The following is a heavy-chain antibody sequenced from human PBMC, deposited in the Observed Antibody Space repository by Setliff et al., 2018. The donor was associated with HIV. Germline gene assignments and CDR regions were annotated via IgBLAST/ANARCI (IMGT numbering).Heavy chain of an antibody. CDR1: GGSISSHY. CDR2: IYYSVST. J-gene: IGHJ6*03. CDR3: ARGGGTSSPIDYHYYIDV. D-gene: IGHD6-6*01. V-gene: IGHV4-59*11. Sequence: PSETLSLTCTVSGGSISSHYWSWIRQPPGKGLEWIGYIYYSVSTKYNPSLKSRVSMSIDTSKNQFSLKMSSVTAADTAVYYCARGGGTSSPIDYHYYIDVWGKGTTVTVSS.